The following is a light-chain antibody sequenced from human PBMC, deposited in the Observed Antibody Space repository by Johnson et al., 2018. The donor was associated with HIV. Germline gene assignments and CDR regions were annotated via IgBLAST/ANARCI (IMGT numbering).Light chain of an antibody. J-gene: IGLJ1*01. Sequence: QSVLTQPPSVSAAPGQKVTISCSGSSSNIGNNYVSWYKHLPGTAPKLLIYENNKRPSGIPDRFSGSKSGTSATLGITGLQTGDEADHYCGTWDIILRAVVFRPGTKVTVL. CDR1: SSNIGNNY. CDR3: GTWDIILRAVV. CDR2: ENN. V-gene: IGLV1-51*01.